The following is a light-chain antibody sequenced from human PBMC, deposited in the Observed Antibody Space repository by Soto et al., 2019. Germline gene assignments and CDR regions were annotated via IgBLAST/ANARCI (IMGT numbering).Light chain of an antibody. Sequence: QSVLTQPPSVSAAPGQKVTISCSGSWYQQFPGTAPKLLIYDNNKRPSGIPDRFSGSKSGTSATLGITGLQTGDEADYYCGTWDSSLSAAVFGGGTQLTVL. V-gene: IGLV1-51*01. J-gene: IGLJ7*01. CDR2: DNN. CDR3: GTWDSSLSAAV.